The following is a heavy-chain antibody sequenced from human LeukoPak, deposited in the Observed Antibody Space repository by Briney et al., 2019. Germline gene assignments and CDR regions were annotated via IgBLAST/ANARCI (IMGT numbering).Heavy chain of an antibody. CDR2: VSYEGSTV. V-gene: IGHV3-30*18. CDR3: AKNGDRGAYCSGGTCYPYYYYYMDV. Sequence: GRSLRLSCTPSGFTFSSYGMHWVRQAPGKGLEWVAVVSYEGSTVYYADSVKGRFTISRDNSRNTLYLQMNSLRAEDTAIYYCAKNGDRGAYCSGGTCYPYYYYYMDVWGKGTTVTISS. D-gene: IGHD2-15*01. CDR1: GFTFSSYG. J-gene: IGHJ6*03.